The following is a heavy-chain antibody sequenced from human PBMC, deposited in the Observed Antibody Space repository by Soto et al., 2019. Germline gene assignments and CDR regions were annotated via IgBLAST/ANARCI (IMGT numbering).Heavy chain of an antibody. J-gene: IGHJ3*02. CDR1: GFTVSRNY. D-gene: IGHD6-19*01. V-gene: IGHV3-66*01. Sequence: EVQLVESGGGLVQPGGSLRLSCAASGFTVSRNYMSWVRQAPGKGLEWGSGIYSGGSTYYADSVKGRFTISRDHSKNTLYLQMNSLRAEDTAVYYCARGSSGWYDDAFDIWGQGTMVTVSS. CDR3: ARGSSGWYDDAFDI. CDR2: IYSGGST.